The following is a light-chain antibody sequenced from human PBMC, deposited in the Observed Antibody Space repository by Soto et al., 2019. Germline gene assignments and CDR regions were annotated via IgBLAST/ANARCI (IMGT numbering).Light chain of an antibody. CDR2: GAS. CDR1: QSVSTY. CDR3: QQRINWPPFT. Sequence: ETVLTQSPATLSLSPGERATLSCRASQSVSTYLAWYQQRPGQAPRLLIYGASNRATGIPARFSGSGSGTDFTLTISSLEPEDFAVYYCQQRINWPPFTFGPGTKVDLK. V-gene: IGKV3-11*01. J-gene: IGKJ3*01.